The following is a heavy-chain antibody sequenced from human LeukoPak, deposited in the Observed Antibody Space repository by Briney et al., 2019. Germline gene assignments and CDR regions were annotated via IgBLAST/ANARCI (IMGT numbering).Heavy chain of an antibody. J-gene: IGHJ6*02. D-gene: IGHD6-13*01. CDR1: GYTFTGYY. V-gene: IGHV1-2*02. CDR3: ARGPNSSSWSGYYYGMDV. CDR2: INPNSGGT. Sequence: ASVKVSCKASGYTFTGYYMHWVRQAPGQGLEWMGWINPNSGGTNYAQKFQGRVTMTRDTSIGTAYMELSRLRSDDTAVYYCARGPNSSSWSGYYYGMDVWGQGTTVTVSS.